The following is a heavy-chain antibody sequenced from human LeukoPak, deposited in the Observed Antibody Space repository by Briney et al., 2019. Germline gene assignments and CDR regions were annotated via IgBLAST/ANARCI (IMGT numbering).Heavy chain of an antibody. CDR2: IYTSGST. D-gene: IGHD3-9*01. V-gene: IGHV4-4*07. Sequence: SETLSLTCTVSGGSISSYYWSWIRQPAGKGLEWIGRIYTSGSTNYNPSLKSRVTMSVDTSKNQFSLKLSSVTAADTAVYYCARVQAPYYDILTGTPLQYYFDYWGQGTLVTVSS. CDR1: GGSISSYY. CDR3: ARVQAPYYDILTGTPLQYYFDY. J-gene: IGHJ4*02.